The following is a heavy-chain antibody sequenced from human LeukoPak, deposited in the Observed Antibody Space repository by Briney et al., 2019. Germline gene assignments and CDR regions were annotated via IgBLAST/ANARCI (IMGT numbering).Heavy chain of an antibody. D-gene: IGHD3-3*01. J-gene: IGHJ4*02. CDR1: GGSFSGYY. Sequence: SETLSLTCAVYGGSFSGYYWSWIRQPPGKGLEWIGEINHSGSTNYNPSLKSRVTISVDTSKNQFFLKLSSVTAADTAVYYCARERRVLLFLEWLPNPYYLDYWGQGTLVTVSS. V-gene: IGHV4-34*01. CDR2: INHSGST. CDR3: ARERRVLLFLEWLPNPYYLDY.